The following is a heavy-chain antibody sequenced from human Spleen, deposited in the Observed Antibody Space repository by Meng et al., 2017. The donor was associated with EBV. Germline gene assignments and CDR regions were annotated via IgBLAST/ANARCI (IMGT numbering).Heavy chain of an antibody. Sequence: GQSGEEVKKPGSTVKVSCRASGGTFANYDVSWVRQAPGQGLEWMGGIIPLFGTTDYERKFKGRLTITADKSTLTAFMELSSLTSQDTAVYYCARGDRWLKPDYWGQGTLVTVSS. D-gene: IGHD5-24*01. V-gene: IGHV1-69*06. CDR1: GGTFANYD. CDR3: ARGDRWLKPDY. CDR2: IIPLFGTT. J-gene: IGHJ4*02.